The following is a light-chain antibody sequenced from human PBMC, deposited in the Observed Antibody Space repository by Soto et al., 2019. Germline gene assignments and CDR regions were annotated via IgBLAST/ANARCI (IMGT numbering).Light chain of an antibody. Sequence: DIQMTQSPATLSASVGDRVTIACRASQSVRSWLAWYQQKPGPAPKLLIFDASRLESGVPSRFSGSASGTEFTLTISSLQPEDVATYYCQKYNSAPLTFGGGTKMDI. CDR2: DAS. J-gene: IGKJ4*01. CDR1: QSVRSW. CDR3: QKYNSAPLT. V-gene: IGKV1-5*01.